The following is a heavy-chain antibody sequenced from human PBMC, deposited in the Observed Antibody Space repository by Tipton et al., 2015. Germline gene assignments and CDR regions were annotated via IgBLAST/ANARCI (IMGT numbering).Heavy chain of an antibody. J-gene: IGHJ4*02. CDR3: ARIRGRYVLDH. V-gene: IGHV4-61*05. CDR1: GGPITSSAYY. Sequence: TLSLTCTVSGGPITSSAYYWGWIRQPPGKGLEWIGYISYSGTTNYNPSLNSRVTISVDTSKNQFFLRMTPVTAADTAVYYCARIRGRYVLDHWGQGTLVTVSS. CDR2: ISYSGTT. D-gene: IGHD3-16*01.